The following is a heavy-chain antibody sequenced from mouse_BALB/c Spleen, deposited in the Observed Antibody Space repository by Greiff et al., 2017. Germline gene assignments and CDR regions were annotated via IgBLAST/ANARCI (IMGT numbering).Heavy chain of an antibody. J-gene: IGHJ3*01. CDR3: ARRDYDVWFAY. Sequence: EVKVVESGGDLVKPGGSLKLSCAASGFTFSSYGMSWVRQTPDKRLEWVATISSGGSYTYYPDSVKGRFTISRDNAKNTLYLQMSSLKSEDTAMYYCARRDYDVWFAYWGQGTLVTVSA. CDR2: ISSGGSYT. V-gene: IGHV5-6*02. CDR1: GFTFSSYG. D-gene: IGHD2-4*01.